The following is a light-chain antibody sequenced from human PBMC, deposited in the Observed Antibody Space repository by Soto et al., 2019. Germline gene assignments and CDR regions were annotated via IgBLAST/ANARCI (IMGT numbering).Light chain of an antibody. J-gene: IGLJ2*01. CDR3: QSYDSNNQV. Sequence: NFMLTQPHSVSESPGKTVTISCTRSSGSIGSSYVQWYQQRPGSAPTTVIYQDNQRPSGVPDRFSVSIDSSSNSASLTISGLKNEDEADYSCQSYDSNNQVFGGGTKLTVL. V-gene: IGLV6-57*04. CDR1: SGSIGSSY. CDR2: QDN.